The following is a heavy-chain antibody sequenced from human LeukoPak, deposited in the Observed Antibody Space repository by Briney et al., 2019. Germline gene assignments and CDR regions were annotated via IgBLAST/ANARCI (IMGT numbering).Heavy chain of an antibody. Sequence: ASVKVSCKASGYTFTSYDINWVRQATGQGLEWMGWMNPNSGNTGYAQKFQGRVTMTEDTSTDTAYMELSSLRSEDTAVYYCARGPDSSGYYYYMDVWGKGTTVTISS. J-gene: IGHJ6*03. V-gene: IGHV1-8*01. CDR2: MNPNSGNT. D-gene: IGHD3-22*01. CDR1: GYTFTSYD. CDR3: ARGPDSSGYYYYMDV.